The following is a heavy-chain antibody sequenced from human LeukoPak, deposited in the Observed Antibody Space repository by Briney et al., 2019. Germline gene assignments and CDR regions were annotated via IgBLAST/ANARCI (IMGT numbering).Heavy chain of an antibody. V-gene: IGHV3-13*01. Sequence: PGGSLRLSCAASGFTFSSYDMHWVRQATGKGLEWVSATGTAGDTYYPGSVKGRFTISRENAKNSLYLQMNSLRAEDTAVYYCARVSSYGSGSYYPDYYGMDVWGQGTTVTVSS. CDR1: GFTFSSYD. CDR2: TGTAGDT. J-gene: IGHJ6*02. D-gene: IGHD3-10*01. CDR3: ARVSSYGSGSYYPDYYGMDV.